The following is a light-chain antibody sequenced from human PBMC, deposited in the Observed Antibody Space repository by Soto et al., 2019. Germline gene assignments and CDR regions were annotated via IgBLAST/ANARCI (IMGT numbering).Light chain of an antibody. V-gene: IGLV2-8*01. Sequence: QSALTQPPSASGSPGQSVTISCTGTSSDVGGYNYVSWFQQNPGNAPKLMIYGVTKRPSGVPDRFSGSKSGNTASLTVSGLQAEDEADYYCCSYAGSNNVNVVFGGGTKLTVL. CDR2: GVT. CDR1: SSDVGGYNY. CDR3: CSYAGSNNVNVV. J-gene: IGLJ2*01.